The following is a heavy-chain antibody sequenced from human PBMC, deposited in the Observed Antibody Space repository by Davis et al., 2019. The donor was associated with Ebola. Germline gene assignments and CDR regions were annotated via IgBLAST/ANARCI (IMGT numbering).Heavy chain of an antibody. Sequence: KASCKGSGNSFTRYWISWVRQMPGKGLEWMGRIDPSDSDTNYSPSFQGHVTISADKSITTAYLQWSSLKASDTAMYYCARSITMVRGVINNWFDPWGQGTLVIVSS. V-gene: IGHV5-10-1*01. CDR2: IDPSDSDT. CDR1: GNSFTRYW. D-gene: IGHD3-10*01. J-gene: IGHJ5*02. CDR3: ARSITMVRGVINNWFDP.